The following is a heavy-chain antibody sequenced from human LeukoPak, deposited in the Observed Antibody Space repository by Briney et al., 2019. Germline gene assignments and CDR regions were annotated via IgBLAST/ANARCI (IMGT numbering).Heavy chain of an antibody. CDR3: ARDRGDSSSWYGSFDY. Sequence: GASVKVSCKASGYIFTSYYMHWVRQAPGQGLEWMGIINPSGGSTSYAQKFQGRVTMTRDTSTSTVYMELSSLRSEDTAVYYCARDRGDSSSWYGSFDYWGQGTLVTVSS. V-gene: IGHV1-46*01. CDR1: GYIFTSYY. D-gene: IGHD6-13*01. J-gene: IGHJ4*02. CDR2: INPSGGST.